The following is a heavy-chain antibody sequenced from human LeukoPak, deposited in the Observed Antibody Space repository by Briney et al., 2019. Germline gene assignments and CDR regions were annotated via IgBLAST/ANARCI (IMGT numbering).Heavy chain of an antibody. CDR1: GGSISSSSYS. CDR3: ARGPGITGTTDWFDP. V-gene: IGHV4-39*07. J-gene: IGHJ5*02. D-gene: IGHD1-7*01. CDR2: IYYSGST. Sequence: PSETLSLTCTVSGGSISSSSYSWGWIRQPPGKGLEWIGSIYYSGSTYYNPSLKSRVTISVDTSKNQFSLKLSSVTAADTAVYYCARGPGITGTTDWFDPWGQGTLVTVSS.